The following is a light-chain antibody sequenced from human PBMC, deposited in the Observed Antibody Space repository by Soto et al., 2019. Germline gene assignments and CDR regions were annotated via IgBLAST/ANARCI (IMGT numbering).Light chain of an antibody. CDR3: QQSFSTPHT. J-gene: IGKJ3*01. V-gene: IGKV1-39*01. Sequence: DIQMTQSPSSLSASVGDRVTITCRASQSISTFATWYQQKPGKAPKLLIYAGSTLQSGVPSRFSGSGSGTDFALTISSLQPEDFATYYCQQSFSTPHTFGPGTKVDIK. CDR2: AGS. CDR1: QSISTF.